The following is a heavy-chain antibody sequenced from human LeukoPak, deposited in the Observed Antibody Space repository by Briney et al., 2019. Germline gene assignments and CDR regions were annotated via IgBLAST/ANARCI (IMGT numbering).Heavy chain of an antibody. Sequence: GGSLRLSCAASGFTFSSYAMSWVRQAPGKGLEWVSGISDSGGSTYYADSVKGRFTISRDNSKNTLYLQMNSRRAEDTAVYYCARDDGRWYSSNWFDPWGQGTLVTVSS. D-gene: IGHD4-23*01. V-gene: IGHV3-23*01. CDR1: GFTFSSYA. CDR2: ISDSGGST. J-gene: IGHJ5*02. CDR3: ARDDGRWYSSNWFDP.